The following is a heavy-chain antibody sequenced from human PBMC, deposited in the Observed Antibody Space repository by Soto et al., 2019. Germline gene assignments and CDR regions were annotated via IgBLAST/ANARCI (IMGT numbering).Heavy chain of an antibody. CDR2: IRSKAYGGTT. D-gene: IGHD3-22*01. V-gene: IGHV3-49*04. CDR1: GFTFGDYA. J-gene: IGHJ4*02. Sequence: SGGSLRLSCTASGFTFGDYAMSWVRQAPGKGLEWVGFIRSKAYGGTTEYAASVKGRFTISRDDSKSIAYLQMNSLKTEDTAVYYCTRAGYYYDSSGYYLSSHYFDYWGQGTLVTVSS. CDR3: TRAGYYYDSSGYYLSSHYFDY.